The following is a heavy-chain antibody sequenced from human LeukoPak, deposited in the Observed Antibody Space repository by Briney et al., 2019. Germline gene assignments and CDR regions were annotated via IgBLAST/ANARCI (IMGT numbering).Heavy chain of an antibody. CDR2: ISSSGSTI. J-gene: IGHJ6*04. Sequence: GGSLRLSCPASGLTFSSYGIHWVRQAPGKGLEWVSYISSSGSTIYYADSVKGRFTISRDNAKNSLYLQMNSLRAEDTAVYYCAELGITMIGGVWGKGATVTISS. V-gene: IGHV3-48*03. D-gene: IGHD3-10*02. CDR1: GLTFSSYG. CDR3: AELGITMIGGV.